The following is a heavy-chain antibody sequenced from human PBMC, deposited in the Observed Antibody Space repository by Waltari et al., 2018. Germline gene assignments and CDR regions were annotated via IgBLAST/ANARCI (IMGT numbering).Heavy chain of an antibody. CDR1: GFTVRRNP. CDR2: LYDAGSS. CDR3: ARARDEKTAMVYFDH. Sequence: EVQVVESGGGLVHPGESLSLSCAASGFTVRRNPRSWGRQAPGKGLEWVSLLYDAGSSYYPDSVRGRFTISRDNSKNTVHLQMNSLRVDDTATYYCARARDEKTAMVYFDHWGQGTLVSVSS. J-gene: IGHJ4*02. V-gene: IGHV3-66*02. D-gene: IGHD3-10*01.